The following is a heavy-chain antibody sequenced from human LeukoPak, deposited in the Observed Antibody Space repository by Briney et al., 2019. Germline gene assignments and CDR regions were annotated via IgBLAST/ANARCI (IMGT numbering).Heavy chain of an antibody. Sequence: ASVKVPCKASGYTFTSYDINWVRQATGQGLEWMGWMNPNSGNTGYAQNFQGRVTMTRNTSISTAYMELTSLRSEDAAVYYCARGTRTFDYWGQGTLVTVSS. D-gene: IGHD4-23*01. CDR2: MNPNSGNT. V-gene: IGHV1-8*01. J-gene: IGHJ4*02. CDR1: GYTFTSYD. CDR3: ARGTRTFDY.